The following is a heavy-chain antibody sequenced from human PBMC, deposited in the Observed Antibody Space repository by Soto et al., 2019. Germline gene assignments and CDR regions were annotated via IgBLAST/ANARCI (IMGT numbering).Heavy chain of an antibody. Sequence: SGGSLRLSCAASGFTFSSYGMHWVRQAPGKGLEWVAVISYDGSNKYYADSVKGRFTISRDNSKNTLYLQMNSLRAEDTAVYYCAKDHPYYDSSGYYSWFDPWGQGTLVTVSS. J-gene: IGHJ5*02. CDR3: AKDHPYYDSSGYYSWFDP. V-gene: IGHV3-30*18. D-gene: IGHD3-22*01. CDR1: GFTFSSYG. CDR2: ISYDGSNK.